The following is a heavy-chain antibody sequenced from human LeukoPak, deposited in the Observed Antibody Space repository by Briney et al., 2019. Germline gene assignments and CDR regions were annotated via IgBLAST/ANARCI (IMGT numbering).Heavy chain of an antibody. Sequence: PSETLSLTCAVYGGSFSGYYWSWIRQPPGKGLEWIGEINRRGSTNYNPSLKSRVFISVDTSKNQFPLNLSSVTAADTAVYYCARGGLVRRFDYWGQGILVTVSS. D-gene: IGHD3-10*01. CDR2: INRRGST. CDR1: GGSFSGYY. V-gene: IGHV4-34*01. J-gene: IGHJ4*02. CDR3: ARGGLVRRFDY.